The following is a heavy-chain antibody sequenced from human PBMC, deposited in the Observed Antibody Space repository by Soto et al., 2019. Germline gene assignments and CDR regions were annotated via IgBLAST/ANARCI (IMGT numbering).Heavy chain of an antibody. V-gene: IGHV1-2*04. CDR1: GYTFTGYY. J-gene: IGHJ4*02. CDR2: INPNSGGT. Sequence: ASVKVSCKASGYTFTGYYMHWVRQAPGQGLEWMGWINPNSGGTNYAQKFQGWVTMTRETSISTAYMELSRLRSDDTAVYYCARDYGSSGWPDLFDYWGQGTLVTVSS. D-gene: IGHD6-19*01. CDR3: ARDYGSSGWPDLFDY.